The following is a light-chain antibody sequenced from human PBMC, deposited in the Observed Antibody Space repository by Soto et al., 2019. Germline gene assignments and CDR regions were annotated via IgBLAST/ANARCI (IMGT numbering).Light chain of an antibody. V-gene: IGKV3-11*01. CDR3: QQRSNWPIT. J-gene: IGKJ5*01. CDR2: EAS. CDR1: QSVSSY. Sequence: EIVLTQSPATLSLSPGERATLSCRASQSVSSYLAWHQQKPGQAPRLLIYEASNRATGIPARFSGSGSGTDFTLTISSLETEDFEVYYCQQRSNWPITFGQGTRLEIK.